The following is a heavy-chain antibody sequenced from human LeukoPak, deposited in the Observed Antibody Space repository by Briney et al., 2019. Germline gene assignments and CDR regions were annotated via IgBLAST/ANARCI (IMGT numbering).Heavy chain of an antibody. Sequence: GGSLRLSCAASGFTFSSYGMHWVRQAPGKGLEWVAFIRYDGGNKYYADSVKGRFTISRDNSKNTLYLQMNSLRAEDTAVYYCAKKVEGSSGYYENTGAFDIWGQGTMVTVSS. CDR3: AKKVEGSSGYYENTGAFDI. V-gene: IGHV3-30*02. J-gene: IGHJ3*02. D-gene: IGHD3-22*01. CDR2: IRYDGGNK. CDR1: GFTFSSYG.